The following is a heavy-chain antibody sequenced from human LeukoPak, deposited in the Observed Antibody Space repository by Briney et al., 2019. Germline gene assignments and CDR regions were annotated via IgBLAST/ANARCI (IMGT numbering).Heavy chain of an antibody. CDR3: ARGPLNWFDP. V-gene: IGHV1-69*13. CDR1: GGTFSSYA. Sequence: ASVKVSCKASGGTFSSYAISWVRQAPGQGLEWMGGIIPISGTANYAQNFQGRVTITADESTSTAYMELSSLRSEDTAVYYCARGPLNWFDPWGQGTLVTVSS. CDR2: IIPISGTA. J-gene: IGHJ5*02.